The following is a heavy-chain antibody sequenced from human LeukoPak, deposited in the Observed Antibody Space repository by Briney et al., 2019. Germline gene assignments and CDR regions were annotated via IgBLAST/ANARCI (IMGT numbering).Heavy chain of an antibody. D-gene: IGHD6-19*01. V-gene: IGHV3-9*01. CDR1: GFTFDDYA. Sequence: GRSLRLSCAASGFTFDDYAMHWVQQAPGKGLEWVSGISWNSGSIGYADSVKGRFTISRNNAKNSLYLQMNSMRAEDTALYYCAKVRDSSGRTAFDVWGQGTMVTVSS. CDR3: AKVRDSSGRTAFDV. J-gene: IGHJ3*01. CDR2: ISWNSGSI.